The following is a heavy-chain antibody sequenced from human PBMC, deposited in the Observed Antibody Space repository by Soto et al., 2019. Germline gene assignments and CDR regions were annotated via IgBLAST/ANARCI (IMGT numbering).Heavy chain of an antibody. CDR2: IIPIFGTA. CDR1: GGTFSSYA. D-gene: IGHD4-17*01. CDR3: AREMTTSLDY. V-gene: IGHV1-69*13. J-gene: IGHJ4*02. Sequence: ASVKVSCKASGGTFSSYAISWVRQAPGQGLEWMGGIIPIFGTASYAQKFQGRVTITADESTSAAYMELSSLRSDDTAVYYCAREMTTSLDYWGQGTLVTVSS.